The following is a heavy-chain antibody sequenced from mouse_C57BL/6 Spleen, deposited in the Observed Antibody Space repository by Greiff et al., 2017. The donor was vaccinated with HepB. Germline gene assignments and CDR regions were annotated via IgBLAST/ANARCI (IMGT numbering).Heavy chain of an antibody. Sequence: QVQLQQPGAELVKPGASVKLSCKASGYTFTSYWMQWVKQRPGQGLEWIGEIDPSDSYTNYNQKFKGKATLTVDTSSSTAYMQLSSLTSEDSAVYYGARLYYSNYHYAMDYWGQGTSVTVSS. CDR1: GYTFTSYW. CDR2: IDPSDSYT. J-gene: IGHJ4*01. CDR3: ARLYYSNYHYAMDY. V-gene: IGHV1-50*01. D-gene: IGHD2-5*01.